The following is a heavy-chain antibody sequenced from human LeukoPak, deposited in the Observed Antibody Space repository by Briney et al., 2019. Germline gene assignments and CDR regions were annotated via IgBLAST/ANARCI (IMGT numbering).Heavy chain of an antibody. Sequence: GESLKISCRGFGYTFTTKWIAWVPQIPGKGLEWRGVVYPGTSDRRYSPSFQGQVTISADNSLSAAYLQWSSLKASDSAMYYCARLGGYSTGWYIQYWGQGTLVTVSS. CDR1: GYTFTTKW. CDR2: VYPGTSDR. V-gene: IGHV5-51*01. CDR3: ARLGGYSTGWYIQY. D-gene: IGHD6-19*01. J-gene: IGHJ4*02.